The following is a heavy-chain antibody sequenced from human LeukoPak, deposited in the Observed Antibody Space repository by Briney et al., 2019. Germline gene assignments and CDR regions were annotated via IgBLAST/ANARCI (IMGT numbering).Heavy chain of an antibody. CDR1: GGTFSSYA. J-gene: IGHJ5*02. D-gene: IGHD2-8*01. V-gene: IGHV1-69*01. Sequence: SVKVSCKASGGTFSSYAISWVRQAPGQGLEWMGGIIPIFGTANYAQKFQGRVTVTADESTSTAYMELSSLRSEDTAVYYCARDLGVNNWFDPWGQGTLVTVSS. CDR2: IIPIFGTA. CDR3: ARDLGVNNWFDP.